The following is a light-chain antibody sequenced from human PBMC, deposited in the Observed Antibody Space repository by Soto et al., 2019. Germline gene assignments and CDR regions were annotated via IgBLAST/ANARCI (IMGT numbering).Light chain of an antibody. CDR3: QQRRYWPVT. J-gene: IGKJ1*01. CDR1: QSVSSY. Sequence: EIVLTQSPAILSMSPGERATLSCRASQSVSSYFAWYQQKPGQAPRLLIYDASNRATGVPARFSGSGSGTDGSLTMCSLEPEDLAVYYCQQRRYWPVTFGQGTKVEIK. V-gene: IGKV3-11*01. CDR2: DAS.